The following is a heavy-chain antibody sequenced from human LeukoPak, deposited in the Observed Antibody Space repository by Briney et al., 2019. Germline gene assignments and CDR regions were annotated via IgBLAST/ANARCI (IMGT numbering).Heavy chain of an antibody. D-gene: IGHD2-8*01. Sequence: PGGSLRLSCAASGFTFSSYGMHWVRQAPGKGLEWVAVIWYDGSNKYYADSVKGRFTISRDNSKNTLYLQMNSLRAEDTAVYYCAKEVSGVWVVYYYYGMDVWGQGTTVTVSS. V-gene: IGHV3-33*06. CDR2: IWYDGSNK. CDR3: AKEVSGVWVVYYYYGMDV. J-gene: IGHJ6*02. CDR1: GFTFSSYG.